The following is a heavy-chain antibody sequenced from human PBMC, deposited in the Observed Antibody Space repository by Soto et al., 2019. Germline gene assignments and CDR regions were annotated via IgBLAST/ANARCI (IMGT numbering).Heavy chain of an antibody. CDR3: AKGGYYGSGSYYNPPYYYYYYYMDV. CDR1: GFTFSSYA. CDR2: ISGSGGST. D-gene: IGHD3-10*01. J-gene: IGHJ6*03. V-gene: IGHV3-23*01. Sequence: GGSLRLSCAASGFTFSSYATSWVRQAPGKGLEWVSAISGSGGSTYYADSVKGRFTISRDNSKNTLYLQMNSLRAEDTAVYYCAKGGYYGSGSYYNPPYYYYYYYMDVWGKGTTVTVSS.